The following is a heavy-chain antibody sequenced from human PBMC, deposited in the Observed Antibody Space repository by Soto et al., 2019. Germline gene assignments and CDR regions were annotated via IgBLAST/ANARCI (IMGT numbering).Heavy chain of an antibody. D-gene: IGHD6-13*01. CDR3: ARGHSSSWYVCDY. CDR1: GYTFTRYD. V-gene: IGHV1-8*01. J-gene: IGHJ4*02. CDR2: MNPNSGNT. Sequence: QVQLVQSGAEVKKPGASVKVSCKASGYTFTRYDINWVRQATGQGLEWMGWMNPNSGNTNYAQQFQGRVTMTRTTSISTAYLELSSLRSEDTAVYYCARGHSSSWYVCDYWGQGTLVTVSS.